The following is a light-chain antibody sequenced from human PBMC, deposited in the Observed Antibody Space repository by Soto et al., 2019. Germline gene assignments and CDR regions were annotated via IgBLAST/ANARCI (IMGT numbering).Light chain of an antibody. V-gene: IGKV2-30*01. J-gene: IGKJ5*01. CDR3: LQGTPWPIT. CDR2: TVS. CDR1: QSLLYSDGNTY. Sequence: DVVMTQSPLSLPVTLGQPASISCRSSQSLLYSDGNTYLSWFQQRPGQSPRRLIYTVSNRDSGVPDRFRGSGSGTDCTLIISRVEAEDVGVSFCLQGTPWPITFGQGTRLEIK.